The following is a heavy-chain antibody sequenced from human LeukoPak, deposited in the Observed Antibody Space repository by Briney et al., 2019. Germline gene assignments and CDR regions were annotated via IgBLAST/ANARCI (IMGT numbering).Heavy chain of an antibody. CDR1: GGSISSGGYY. CDR3: ARGLLSTVEY. J-gene: IGHJ4*02. CDR2: IYTSGSS. V-gene: IGHV4-61*02. Sequence: PSETLSLTSTVSGGSISSGGYYWSWIRQPAGKGLEWIGRIYTSGSSTYYRSLKSRVTMSVDTSKNQFSLKLSSVTAADTAVYYCARGLLSTVEYWGQGTLVTVSS. D-gene: IGHD4-11*01.